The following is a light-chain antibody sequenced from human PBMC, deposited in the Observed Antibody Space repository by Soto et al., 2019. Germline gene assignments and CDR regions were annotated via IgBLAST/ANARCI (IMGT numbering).Light chain of an antibody. V-gene: IGKV1-9*01. CDR1: QGINSH. CDR3: QHLNGYPLT. CDR2: AAS. Sequence: DIPLTQSPSFLSASVGDRVTITCRASQGINSHLVWYQQKLGKAPKVLIYAASTLRSGVPSRFSGSGSGTEFTLTISSLQPEDFATYYCQHLNGYPLTFGGGTKVEIK. J-gene: IGKJ4*01.